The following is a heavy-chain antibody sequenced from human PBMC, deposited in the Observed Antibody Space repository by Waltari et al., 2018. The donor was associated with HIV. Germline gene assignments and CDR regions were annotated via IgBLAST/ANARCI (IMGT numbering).Heavy chain of an antibody. CDR3: ASSQVVVVAATPGPLNAFDI. D-gene: IGHD2-15*01. J-gene: IGHJ3*02. V-gene: IGHV4-39*07. Sequence: QLQLQESGPGLVKPSETLSLTCTVSGGSISSSSYYWGWIRQPPWTGLEWIGSIYYSGSTYYNPSLKSRVTISVDTSKNQFSLKLSSVTAADTAVYYCASSQVVVVAATPGPLNAFDIWGQGTMVTVSS. CDR1: GGSISSSSYY. CDR2: IYYSGST.